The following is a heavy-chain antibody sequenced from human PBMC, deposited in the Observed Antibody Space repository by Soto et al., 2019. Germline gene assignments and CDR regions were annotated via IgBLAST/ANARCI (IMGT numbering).Heavy chain of an antibody. Sequence: EVQLLESGGGLVQPGGSLRLSCAASGFTFSSYAMSWVRQAPGKGLEWVSAISGSGGSTYYADSVKGRFTISRDNSKNTLYLQMNSLRAEDTAVYYCAKGAVPVRHYYYGMDVWGQGTTVTVSS. CDR2: ISGSGGST. D-gene: IGHD6-19*01. J-gene: IGHJ6*02. CDR3: AKGAVPVRHYYYGMDV. V-gene: IGHV3-23*01. CDR1: GFTFSSYA.